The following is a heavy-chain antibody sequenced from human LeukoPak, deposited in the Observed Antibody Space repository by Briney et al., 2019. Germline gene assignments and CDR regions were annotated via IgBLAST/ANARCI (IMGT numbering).Heavy chain of an antibody. CDR3: ARHLRSMVRGVITTYYYYGMDV. J-gene: IGHJ6*02. V-gene: IGHV4-59*08. CDR2: IYYSGST. D-gene: IGHD3-10*01. CDR1: DGSISSYY. Sequence: SETLSLTCTVSDGSISSYYWSWIRQPPGKGLEWIGYIYYSGSTNYNPSLKSRVTISVDTSKNQFSLKLSSVTAADTAVYYCARHLRSMVRGVITTYYYYGMDVWGQGTTVTVSS.